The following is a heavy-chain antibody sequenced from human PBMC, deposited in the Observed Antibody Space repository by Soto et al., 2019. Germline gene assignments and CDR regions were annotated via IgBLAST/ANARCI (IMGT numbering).Heavy chain of an antibody. Sequence: ASVKVSCKASGYTFTGYYMHWVRQAPGQGLEWMGWINPNSGGTNYAQKFQGWVTMTRDTSISTAYMELSRLRSDDTAVYYCVIGHPGVFGVVIPPLSGYYMDVWGKGTTVTVSS. D-gene: IGHD3-3*01. V-gene: IGHV1-2*04. CDR3: VIGHPGVFGVVIPPLSGYYMDV. CDR2: INPNSGGT. J-gene: IGHJ6*03. CDR1: GYTFTGYY.